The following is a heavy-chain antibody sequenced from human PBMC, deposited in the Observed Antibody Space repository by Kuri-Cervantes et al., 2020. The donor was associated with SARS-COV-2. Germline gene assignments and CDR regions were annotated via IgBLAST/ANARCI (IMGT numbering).Heavy chain of an antibody. CDR3: AREEPLSEAFDY. Sequence: GESLKISCAASGFTFSSYAMHWVRQAPGKGLEWVAVISYDGSNKYYADSVKGRFTISRDNSKNTLYLQMNSLRAEDTAVYYCAREEPLSEAFDYWGQGTLVTVSS. CDR2: ISYDGSNK. V-gene: IGHV3-30-3*01. J-gene: IGHJ4*02. CDR1: GFTFSSYA. D-gene: IGHD1-14*01.